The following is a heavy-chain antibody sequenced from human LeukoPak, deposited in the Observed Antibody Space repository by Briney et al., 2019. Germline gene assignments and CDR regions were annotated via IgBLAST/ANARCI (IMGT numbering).Heavy chain of an antibody. D-gene: IGHD5-24*01. J-gene: IGHJ4*02. V-gene: IGHV3-74*01. Sequence: GGSLRLSCAASGFTFSSYWMHWVRQAPGKGLVWVSRINGDGSDISYADSVKGRFTISRDNAKNTLYLQMNSLRAEDTAVYYCAKVMVEMATITLGDYWGQGTLVTVSS. CDR1: GFTFSSYW. CDR2: INGDGSDI. CDR3: AKVMVEMATITLGDY.